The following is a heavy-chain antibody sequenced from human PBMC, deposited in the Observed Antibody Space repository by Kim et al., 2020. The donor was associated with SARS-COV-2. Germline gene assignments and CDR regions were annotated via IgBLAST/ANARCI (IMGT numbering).Heavy chain of an antibody. CDR3: ARYGGNSENWFDP. D-gene: IGHD2-21*02. J-gene: IGHJ5*02. Sequence: GESLKISCKGSGYSFTTYWIAWVRQMPGKGLEWMGMIYPGDSDTRYSPSFQGQVTVSADKSISTAYLQWSSLKASDTAMYYCARYGGNSENWFDPWGQGTLVTVSS. V-gene: IGHV5-51*01. CDR1: GYSFTTYW. CDR2: IYPGDSDT.